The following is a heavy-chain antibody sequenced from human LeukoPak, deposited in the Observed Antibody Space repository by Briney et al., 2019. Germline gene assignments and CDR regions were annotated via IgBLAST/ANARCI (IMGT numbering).Heavy chain of an antibody. V-gene: IGHV4-4*07. CDR3: ARDLSYGSGSYYIPFDY. Sequence: TSSETLSLTCTVSGGSISSYYWSWIRQPAGKGLEWIGRIYTSGSTNYNPSLKSRVTMSVDTSKNQFSLKLSSVTAADTAVYYCARDLSYGSGSYYIPFDYWGQGTWSPSPQ. CDR2: IYTSGST. J-gene: IGHJ4*02. D-gene: IGHD3-10*01. CDR1: GGSISSYY.